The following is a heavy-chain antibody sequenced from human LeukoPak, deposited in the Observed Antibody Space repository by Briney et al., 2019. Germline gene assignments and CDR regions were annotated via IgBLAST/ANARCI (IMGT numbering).Heavy chain of an antibody. CDR1: GYSFTNYD. V-gene: IGHV1-8*02. D-gene: IGHD2-2*01. Sequence: ASVKASCKPSGYSFTNYDINWVRQAPGQGLAWMGWVNPNSGNTGYAQKFQGRVTMTRDTSISTVYMELTSLTSEDTAVYYCARVGPAAHFYFDYWGQGTLVTVSS. J-gene: IGHJ4*02. CDR2: VNPNSGNT. CDR3: ARVGPAAHFYFDY.